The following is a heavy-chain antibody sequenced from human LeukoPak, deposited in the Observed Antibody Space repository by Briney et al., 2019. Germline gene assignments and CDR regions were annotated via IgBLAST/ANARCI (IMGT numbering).Heavy chain of an antibody. Sequence: ASVKVSCKASGYTFTSYGISWVRQAPGQGLEWMGWISAYNGNTNYAQKLQGRVTMTTDTSTSTAYMGLRSLRSDDTAVYYCAITLDADYSSSSWFDPWGQGTLVTVSS. V-gene: IGHV1-18*01. CDR2: ISAYNGNT. J-gene: IGHJ5*02. D-gene: IGHD6-6*01. CDR3: AITLDADYSSSSWFDP. CDR1: GYTFTSYG.